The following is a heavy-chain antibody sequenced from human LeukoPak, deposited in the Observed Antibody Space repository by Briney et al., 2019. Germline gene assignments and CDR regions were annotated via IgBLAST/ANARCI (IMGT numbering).Heavy chain of an antibody. Sequence: GSSVKVSCKASRGTFSSYALSWVRQAPGQGLEWMGGIIPIFGTANYAQKFQGRVTITADKSTSTAYMELSSLRSEDTAVYYCAREGSSWYGNYFDYWGQGTLVTVSS. CDR3: AREGSSWYGNYFDY. D-gene: IGHD2-15*01. J-gene: IGHJ4*02. V-gene: IGHV1-69*06. CDR1: RGTFSSYA. CDR2: IIPIFGTA.